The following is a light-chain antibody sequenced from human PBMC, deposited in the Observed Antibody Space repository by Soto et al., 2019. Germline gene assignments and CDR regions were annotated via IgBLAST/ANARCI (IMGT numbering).Light chain of an antibody. V-gene: IGLV2-8*01. CDR2: EVS. J-gene: IGLJ1*01. CDR3: SSYTSSSPYV. CDR1: SSDVGKYDY. Sequence: QSALTQPPSASGSPGQSVTISCTGTSSDVGKYDYVSWFQHHPGKAPKLIIYEVSKRPSGVPDRFSGSKSGSTASLTVSGLQTEDEADYYCSSYTSSSPYVFGTGTKVTVL.